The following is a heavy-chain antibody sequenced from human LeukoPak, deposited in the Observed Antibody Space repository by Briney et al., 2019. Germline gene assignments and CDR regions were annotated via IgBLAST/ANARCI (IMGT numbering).Heavy chain of an antibody. CDR2: IDTNGYN. Sequence: SETLSLTCSISGGSINSHYWNWIRQPAGKGLEWIGRIDTNGYNNYNPSLKSRVTMSVDTSKKQFSLKLSSVTAADTAVYYCARDGGYSFYHYYYMDVWGKGTTVTVSS. CDR1: GGSINSHY. D-gene: IGHD3-22*01. CDR3: ARDGGYSFYHYYYMDV. J-gene: IGHJ6*03. V-gene: IGHV4-4*07.